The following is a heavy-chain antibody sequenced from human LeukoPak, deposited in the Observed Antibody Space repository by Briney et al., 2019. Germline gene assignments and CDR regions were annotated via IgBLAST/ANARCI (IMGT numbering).Heavy chain of an antibody. CDR1: GGSISSYY. CDR3: ARQKKKGYDYVWGSYRYTASPFDY. J-gene: IGHJ4*02. D-gene: IGHD3-16*02. V-gene: IGHV4-59*08. Sequence: PSETLSLTCTVSGGSISSYYWSWIRQPPGKGLEWIGYMYYSGSTNYNPSTNYNPSLKSRVTISVDTSKNQFSLKLSSVTAADTAVYYCARQKKKGYDYVWGSYRYTASPFDYWGQGTLVTVSS. CDR2: MYYSGST.